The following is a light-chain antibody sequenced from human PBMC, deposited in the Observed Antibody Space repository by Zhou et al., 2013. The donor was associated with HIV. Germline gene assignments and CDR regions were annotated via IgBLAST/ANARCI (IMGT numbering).Light chain of an antibody. CDR2: QAS. Sequence: DIQMTQSPSTLSASVGDRVTITCRASQSISSWLAWYQQKPGKAPKLLIYQASSLEPGVPSRFSGSGSGTVFTLTISSLRLEDFATYYCLQHNSLPQTFGQGTKVEIK. J-gene: IGKJ1*01. V-gene: IGKV1-5*03. CDR1: QSISSW. CDR3: LQHNSLPQT.